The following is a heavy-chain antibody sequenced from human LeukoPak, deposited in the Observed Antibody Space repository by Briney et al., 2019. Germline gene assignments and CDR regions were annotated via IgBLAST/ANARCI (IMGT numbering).Heavy chain of an antibody. D-gene: IGHD4-23*01. CDR1: GFTFSSYS. CDR2: ISSSSSYI. CDR3: ARVYDYGGNHFDY. V-gene: IGHV3-21*01. J-gene: IGHJ4*02. Sequence: GGSLRLSCAASGFTFSSYSMNWVRQAPGKGLEWVSSISSSSSYIYYADSVKGRFTISRDNAKNSLYLQMNSLRAEDTAVYYCARVYDYGGNHFDYWGQGTLVTVSS.